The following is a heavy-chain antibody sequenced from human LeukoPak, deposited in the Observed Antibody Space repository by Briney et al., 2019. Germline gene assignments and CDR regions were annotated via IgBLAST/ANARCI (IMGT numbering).Heavy chain of an antibody. CDR2: INAGNGNT. Sequence: ASVKVSCKASGYTFTSYAMHWVRQAPGQRLEWMGWINAGNGNTKYSQKFQGRVTITRDTSASTAYMELSRLRSDDTAVYYCARVGPEEWGYSNYLGYWGQGTLVTVSS. V-gene: IGHV1-3*01. J-gene: IGHJ4*02. D-gene: IGHD4-11*01. CDR1: GYTFTSYA. CDR3: ARVGPEEWGYSNYLGY.